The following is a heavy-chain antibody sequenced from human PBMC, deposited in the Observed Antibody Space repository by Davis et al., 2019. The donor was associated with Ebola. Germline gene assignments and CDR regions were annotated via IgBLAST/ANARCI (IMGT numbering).Heavy chain of an antibody. CDR3: AKDRVTIFGVVYYGMDV. Sequence: GGSLRLSCAASGFTFSSYAMHWVRQAPGKGLEYVSAISSNGGGTYYANSVQGRFTISRDNSKNTLYLQMNSLRAEDTAVYYCAKDRVTIFGVVYYGMDVWGQGTTVTVSS. CDR2: ISSNGGGT. V-gene: IGHV3-64*01. CDR1: GFTFSSYA. J-gene: IGHJ6*02. D-gene: IGHD3-3*01.